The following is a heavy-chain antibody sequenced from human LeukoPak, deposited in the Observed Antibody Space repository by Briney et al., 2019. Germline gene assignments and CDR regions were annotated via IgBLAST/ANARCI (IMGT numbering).Heavy chain of an antibody. V-gene: IGHV4-4*07. CDR2: IHTSGST. D-gene: IGHD3-22*01. CDR1: GGSISSYY. J-gene: IGHJ4*02. CDR3: ARDRYYYDSSARYFDY. Sequence: SETLSLTCTVSGGSISSYYWSWIRQPAGKGLEWIGRIHTSGSTNYSPSLKSRVTMSVDTSKNQLSLKLSSVTAADTAVYYCARDRYYYDSSARYFDYWGQGTLVTVSS.